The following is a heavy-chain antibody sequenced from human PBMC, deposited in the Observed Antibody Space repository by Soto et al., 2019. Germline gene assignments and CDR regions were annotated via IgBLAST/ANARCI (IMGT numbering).Heavy chain of an antibody. CDR3: GIRGYTYD. Sequence: EVQLVEPGGGLVKPGGSLRLSCAASGFTFSSYSMKWVRQAPGKGLEWVSSISGSSSYIYYADSVKGRFTISRDNAKNTLYLQMNSLRAEDTAVYYCGIRGYTYDWGQGTLVTVSS. V-gene: IGHV3-21*01. D-gene: IGHD5-18*01. J-gene: IGHJ4*02. CDR1: GFTFSSYS. CDR2: ISGSSSYI.